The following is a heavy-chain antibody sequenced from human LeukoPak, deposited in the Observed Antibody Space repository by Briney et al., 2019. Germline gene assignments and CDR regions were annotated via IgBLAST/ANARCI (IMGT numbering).Heavy chain of an antibody. CDR3: ARRYYDSGGYYSFDY. Sequence: SETLPLTCTVSGGSLSGHYWSWLRQPPGKGLEWIGYIFYSGSTNYNPSLKSRVTISVDTSRNQFSLSLSSVTAADTAVYYCARRYYDSGGYYSFDYWGQGTLVTVSS. V-gene: IGHV4-59*08. CDR2: IFYSGST. D-gene: IGHD3-22*01. J-gene: IGHJ4*02. CDR1: GGSLSGHY.